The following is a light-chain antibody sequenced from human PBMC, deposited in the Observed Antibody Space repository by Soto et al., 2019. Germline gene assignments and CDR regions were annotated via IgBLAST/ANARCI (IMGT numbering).Light chain of an antibody. CDR1: QSISSY. CDR2: VGS. J-gene: IGKJ4*01. Sequence: DILMTQSPSSLSASVGDRVTITCRASQSISSYLSWYQQKPGKAPKRLIYVGSTLQSGVPSRFSGSGSGTDFTLTISSLQPEDFATYFCQQTSTTPFTFGGGTKVDVK. V-gene: IGKV1-39*01. CDR3: QQTSTTPFT.